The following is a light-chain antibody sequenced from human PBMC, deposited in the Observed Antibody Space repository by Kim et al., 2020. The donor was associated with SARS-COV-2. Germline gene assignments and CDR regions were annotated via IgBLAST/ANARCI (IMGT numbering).Light chain of an antibody. CDR1: QGISSS. CDR3: QKDYAVPFT. V-gene: IGKV1-NL1*01. J-gene: IGKJ2*01. Sequence: DIQMTQSPSSLSASVGDRVTITCRAGQGISSSLAWFQQKPGTAPKLLISATSKLEDGVPARFSGRGPGTEFTLTISSLQPEDVATYFCQKDYAVPFTFGQGTKLEI. CDR2: ATS.